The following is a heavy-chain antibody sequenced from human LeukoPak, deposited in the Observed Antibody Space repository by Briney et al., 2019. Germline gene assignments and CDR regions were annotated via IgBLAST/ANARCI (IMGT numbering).Heavy chain of an antibody. J-gene: IGHJ6*02. CDR1: GGSFSGYY. CDR2: INHSRST. V-gene: IGHV4-34*01. Sequence: SETLSLTCAVYGGSFSGYYWSWIRQPPGKGLEWIGEINHSRSTNYNPSLKSRVTISVDTSKNQFSLKLSSVTAADTAVYYCARGARYDSSGYNYGMDVWGQGTTVTVSS. D-gene: IGHD3-22*01. CDR3: ARGARYDSSGYNYGMDV.